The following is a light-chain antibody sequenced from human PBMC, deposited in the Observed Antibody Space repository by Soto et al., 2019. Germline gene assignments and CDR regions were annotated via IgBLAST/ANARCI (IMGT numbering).Light chain of an antibody. CDR3: QKYNSALRT. CDR1: QGISNY. CDR2: AAS. J-gene: IGKJ1*01. V-gene: IGKV1-27*01. Sequence: DIQMTQSPSSLSASVGDRVTITCRASQGISNYLAWYQQKPGKFPKLLIYAASTLQSWVPSRFSGSGSGTDFTLTISSLQAEDVAIYYCQKYNSALRTFGQGTKVEIK.